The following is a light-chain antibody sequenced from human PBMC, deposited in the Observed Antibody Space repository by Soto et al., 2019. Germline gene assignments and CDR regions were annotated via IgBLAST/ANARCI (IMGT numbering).Light chain of an antibody. Sequence: QSALTQPPSASGSPGQSVTISCTGTSSDVGGYNYVSWYQQHPGKAPKLMLYEVNKRPSGVPDRFSGSKSGNTASLAVSGLQAEDEADYYCSSHSGSNLVVFGGGTKVTVL. J-gene: IGLJ2*01. CDR1: SSDVGGYNY. CDR3: SSHSGSNLVV. V-gene: IGLV2-8*01. CDR2: EVN.